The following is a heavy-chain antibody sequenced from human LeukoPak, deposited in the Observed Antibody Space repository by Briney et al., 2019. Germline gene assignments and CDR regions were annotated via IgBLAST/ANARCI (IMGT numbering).Heavy chain of an antibody. D-gene: IGHD3-9*01. CDR2: IWYDGSNK. V-gene: IGHV3-33*06. CDR3: AKGNSGSLRYFDWLFRY. CDR1: GFTFSSYG. Sequence: GGSLRLSCAASGFTFSSYGMHWVRQAPGKGLEWVAVIWYDGSNKYYADSVKGRFTISRDNPKNTLYLQMNSLRAEDTAVYYCAKGNSGSLRYFDWLFRYWGQGTLVTVSS. J-gene: IGHJ4*02.